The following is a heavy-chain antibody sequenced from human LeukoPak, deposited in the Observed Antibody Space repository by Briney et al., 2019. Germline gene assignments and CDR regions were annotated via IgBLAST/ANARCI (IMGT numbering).Heavy chain of an antibody. Sequence: GASVKVSCKASGYTFTSYGISWVRQAPGQGLEWMGWISAYNGNTNYAQKLQGRVTMTTDTSTSTAYMELRSLRSDDTAVYYCARDPYGSGSYYDAFDIWGQGTMVTVSS. D-gene: IGHD3-10*01. J-gene: IGHJ3*02. V-gene: IGHV1-18*01. CDR2: ISAYNGNT. CDR1: GYTFTSYG. CDR3: ARDPYGSGSYYDAFDI.